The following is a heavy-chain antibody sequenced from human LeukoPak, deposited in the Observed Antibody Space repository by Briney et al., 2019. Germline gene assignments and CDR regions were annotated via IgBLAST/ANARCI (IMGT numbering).Heavy chain of an antibody. CDR1: GFTFSSYW. CDR3: ARDSRGAFDY. CDR2: KKQDGSEK. J-gene: IGHJ4*02. V-gene: IGHV3-7*01. Sequence: GGSLRLSCAATGFTFSSYWMSWVRQAPGKGLEWVANKKQDGSEKYYVDSVKGRFTISRDNAKNSLYLQMNSLRAEDTAVYYCARDSRGAFDYWGQGTLVTVPS. D-gene: IGHD3-10*01.